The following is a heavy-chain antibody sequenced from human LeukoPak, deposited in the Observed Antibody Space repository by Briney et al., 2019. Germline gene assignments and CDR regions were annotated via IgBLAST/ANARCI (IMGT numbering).Heavy chain of an antibody. CDR2: IKQDGSEK. Sequence: GGSLRLSCAASGFTFSSYWMSWVRQAPGKGLEWVANIKQDGSEKYYVDSVKGRFTISRDNAKNSLYLQMNSLRAEDTAVYYCARAGDYYYCGMDVWGQGTTVTVSS. CDR1: GFTFSSYW. CDR3: ARAGDYYYCGMDV. V-gene: IGHV3-7*03. D-gene: IGHD3-10*01. J-gene: IGHJ6*02.